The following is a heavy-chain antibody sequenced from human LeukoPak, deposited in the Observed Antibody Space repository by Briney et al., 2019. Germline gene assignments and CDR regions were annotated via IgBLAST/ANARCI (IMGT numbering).Heavy chain of an antibody. Sequence: SETLSLTCTVSGGSISSGSYYWSWIRQPAGKGLEWIGRIYTSGSTNYNPSLKSRVTISLDTSKNQFSLKLSSVTAADTAVYYCANSIDFDYGDYYFDYWGQGTLVTVSS. J-gene: IGHJ4*02. CDR1: GGSISSGSYY. CDR2: IYTSGST. CDR3: ANSIDFDYGDYYFDY. V-gene: IGHV4-61*02. D-gene: IGHD4-17*01.